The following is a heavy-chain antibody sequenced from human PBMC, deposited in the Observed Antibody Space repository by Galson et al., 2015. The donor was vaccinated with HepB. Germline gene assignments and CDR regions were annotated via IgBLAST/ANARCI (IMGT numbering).Heavy chain of an antibody. J-gene: IGHJ4*02. CDR3: AKIDYGDYMPSYYFDY. D-gene: IGHD4-17*01. CDR1: GFIVSTKY. CDR2: IYSGGNT. V-gene: IGHV3-53*01. Sequence: SLRLSCAASGFIVSTKYMSWVRQAPGKGLEWVSVIYSGGNTYYADSVKGRFTISRDNSKNTLYLQMNSLRAEDTAVYYCAKIDYGDYMPSYYFDYWGRGTLVTVSS.